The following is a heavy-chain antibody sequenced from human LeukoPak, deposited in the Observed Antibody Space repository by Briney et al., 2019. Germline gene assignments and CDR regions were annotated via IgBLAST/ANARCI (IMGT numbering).Heavy chain of an antibody. Sequence: PGGSLRLSCAASGFTFDDYAMHWVRQAPGKGLEWVSGISWNSGRIGYADSVKGRFIISRDNAKNSLYLQMNSLRAEDTALYYCAKDTERYFAPLGMDVWGQGTTVTVSS. J-gene: IGHJ6*02. CDR1: GFTFDDYA. CDR3: AKDTERYFAPLGMDV. CDR2: ISWNSGRI. V-gene: IGHV3-9*01. D-gene: IGHD3-9*01.